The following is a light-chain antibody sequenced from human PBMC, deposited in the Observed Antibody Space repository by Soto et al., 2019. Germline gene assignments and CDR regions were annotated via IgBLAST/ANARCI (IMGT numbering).Light chain of an antibody. CDR2: EVS. CDR3: SSYAGRNHLEV. V-gene: IGLV2-8*01. Sequence: QSALTQPPSASGSPGQSVTISCTGTSSDVGGYNYVSWYQQHPGKAPKLMIYEVSKRPSGVPDRFSGSKSGNTASLTVSGLQGEDWCEYYRSSYAGRNHLEVFRGGTKLTLL. CDR1: SSDVGGYNY. J-gene: IGLJ2*01.